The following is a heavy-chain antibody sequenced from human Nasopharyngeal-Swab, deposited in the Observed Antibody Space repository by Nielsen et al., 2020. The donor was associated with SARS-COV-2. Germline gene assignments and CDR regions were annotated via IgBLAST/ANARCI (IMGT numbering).Heavy chain of an antibody. CDR1: GFTFSSYG. Sequence: ALKISCAASGFTFSSYGMHWVRQAPGKGLEWVAVIWYDGSNKYYAYSVKGRFTISRDNSKNTLYLQMNRLRPEDTAVYYCAREGGDSYGSGGAFDIWGQGTMVTVSS. CDR3: AREGGDSYGSGGAFDI. V-gene: IGHV3-30*19. CDR2: IWYDGSNK. D-gene: IGHD5-18*01. J-gene: IGHJ3*02.